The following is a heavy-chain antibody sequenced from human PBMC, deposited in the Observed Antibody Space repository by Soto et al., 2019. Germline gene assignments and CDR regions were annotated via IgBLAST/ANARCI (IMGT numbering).Heavy chain of an antibody. J-gene: IGHJ5*02. Sequence: TLSLTCAVSGDIVSSNTASWNWTRQSPSRGLEWPGRTYFRSKWYNDYAVSVKSRIIINPDTSNDQFSLQLNSVTPEDTAVYFGAKGDNLGPKTGYAFDPWGQGIMVTVSS. V-gene: IGHV6-1*01. D-gene: IGHD5-12*01. CDR1: GDIVSSNTAS. CDR3: AKGDNLGPKTGYAFDP. CDR2: TYFRSKWYN.